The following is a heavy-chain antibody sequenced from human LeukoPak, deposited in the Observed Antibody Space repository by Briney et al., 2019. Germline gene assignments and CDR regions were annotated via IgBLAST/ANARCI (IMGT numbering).Heavy chain of an antibody. Sequence: PGGSLRLSCAASGFTFSSYSMNWVRQAPGKGLEWVSSISSSSSYIYYADSVKGRFTISRDNAKNSLYLQMNSLRAEDTAVYYCGKELDYGDYLDYWGQGTLVTVSS. CDR1: GFTFSSYS. CDR2: ISSSSSYI. V-gene: IGHV3-21*04. D-gene: IGHD4-17*01. CDR3: GKELDYGDYLDY. J-gene: IGHJ4*02.